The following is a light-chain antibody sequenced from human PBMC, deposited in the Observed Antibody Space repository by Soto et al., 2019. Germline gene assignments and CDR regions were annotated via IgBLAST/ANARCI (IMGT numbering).Light chain of an antibody. J-gene: IGLJ3*02. Sequence: QSVLTQPPSVSDAPRQRVTISCSGSSSNIGNNAVNWYQQLPGKAPKLLIYYDDLLPSGVSDRFSGSKSGTSASLAISGLQSEDEADYYCAAWDDSRNGGVFGGGTTLTVL. V-gene: IGLV1-36*01. CDR2: YDD. CDR1: SSNIGNNA. CDR3: AAWDDSRNGGV.